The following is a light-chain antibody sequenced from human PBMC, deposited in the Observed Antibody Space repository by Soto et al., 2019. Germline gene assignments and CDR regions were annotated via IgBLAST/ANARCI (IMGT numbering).Light chain of an antibody. CDR2: SDT. CDR3: AAGVDRFNGDL. V-gene: IGLV1-44*01. J-gene: IGLJ1*01. Sequence: QSVLTQPPSASGTPGQRVTMSCSGGSSNIGSNTVSWYQHLPGTAPQLLIYSDTQRASGVADRFSGSKSGTSASLAISGLQSDDEADYYWAAGVDRFNGDLFGTGTKVTV. CDR1: SSNIGSNT.